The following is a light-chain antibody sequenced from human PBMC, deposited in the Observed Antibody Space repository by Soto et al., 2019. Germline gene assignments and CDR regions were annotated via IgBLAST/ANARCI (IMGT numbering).Light chain of an antibody. V-gene: IGKV3D-15*01. Sequence: EIVMTQSPATLSVSPGERATLSCRASQSVSSNLAWYQQKAGQPPRLLIYGASTRATGIPARFSGSGSGTDFTLTISTLQSEDFVVYYCQQYNNWPPWTFGQGTKVEIK. CDR2: GAS. J-gene: IGKJ1*01. CDR3: QQYNNWPPWT. CDR1: QSVSSN.